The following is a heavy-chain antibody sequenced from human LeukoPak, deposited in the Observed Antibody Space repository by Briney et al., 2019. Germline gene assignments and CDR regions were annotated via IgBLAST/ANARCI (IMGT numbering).Heavy chain of an antibody. CDR2: ISSSSSYT. V-gene: IGHV3-11*05. J-gene: IGHJ4*02. CDR1: GFTFSDYY. D-gene: IGHD3-22*01. Sequence: GGSLRLSCAASGFTFSDYYMSWIRQAPGKGLEWVSYISSSSSYTNYADSVKGRFTISRDNAKNSLCLQMNSLRAEDTAVYYCARVTHYYDSSGYYYLYYFDYWGQGTLVTVSS. CDR3: ARVTHYYDSSGYYYLYYFDY.